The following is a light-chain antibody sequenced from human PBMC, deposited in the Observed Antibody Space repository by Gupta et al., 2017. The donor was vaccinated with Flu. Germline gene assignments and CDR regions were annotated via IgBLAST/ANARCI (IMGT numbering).Light chain of an antibody. CDR1: QCRGSSRRSSW. Sequence: PRSAASVDRGAIQCRGSSRRSSWLDGYVRKPGKPPQRRIYLGSSLASGVPARFAGSGSGTEFTLKISRVEADDGGAYYCKEYLKHSWTFGQGTKVEIK. V-gene: IGKV2-28*01. J-gene: IGKJ1*01. CDR3: KEYLKHSWT. CDR2: LGS.